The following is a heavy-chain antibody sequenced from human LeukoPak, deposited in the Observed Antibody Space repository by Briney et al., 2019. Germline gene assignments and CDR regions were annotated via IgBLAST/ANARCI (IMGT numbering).Heavy chain of an antibody. J-gene: IGHJ6*02. CDR1: GFTFSTFG. Sequence: GGSLRLSCAASGFTFSTFGMHWVRQAPGKGLEWVAVISYDGSNKYYADSVKGGFTISRDNSQNTLYLQMNSLRLEDTAVYYCGRLMGGYDSYFYGMDVWGQGTTVTVSS. CDR3: GRLMGGYDSYFYGMDV. V-gene: IGHV3-30*03. D-gene: IGHD5-12*01. CDR2: ISYDGSNK.